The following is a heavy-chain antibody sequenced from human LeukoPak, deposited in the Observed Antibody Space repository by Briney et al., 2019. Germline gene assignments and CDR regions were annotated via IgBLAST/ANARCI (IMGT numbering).Heavy chain of an antibody. Sequence: PSETLSLTCAVYGGSFSGYYWSWIRQPPGKGLEWIGEINHSGSTNYNPSLKSRVTISVDTSKNQFSLKLSSVTAADTAVYYCAREHIVVVPAAMEDSWGQGTLVTVSS. CDR2: INHSGST. CDR1: GGSFSGYY. D-gene: IGHD2-2*01. V-gene: IGHV4-34*01. J-gene: IGHJ4*02. CDR3: AREHIVVVPAAMEDS.